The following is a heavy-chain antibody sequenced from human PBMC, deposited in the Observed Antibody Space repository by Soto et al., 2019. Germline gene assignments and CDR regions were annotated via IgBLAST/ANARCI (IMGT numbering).Heavy chain of an antibody. CDR3: ARDVSPGSSSLYLDAFDI. Sequence: EVQLEESGGDLVQPGGSLRLSCAASGFTLSAYWMTWVRQAPGKGREWVANINRDGRKKSYLDSVRGRFTISRDNVGNSLYLHMDSLRADDTALYYCARDVSPGSSSLYLDAFDIWGQGTMVTVSS. V-gene: IGHV3-7*05. J-gene: IGHJ3*02. D-gene: IGHD6-13*01. CDR1: GFTLSAYW. CDR2: INRDGRKK.